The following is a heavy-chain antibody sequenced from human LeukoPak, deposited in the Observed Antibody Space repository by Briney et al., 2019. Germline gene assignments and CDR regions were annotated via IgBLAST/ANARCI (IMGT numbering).Heavy chain of an antibody. J-gene: IGHJ4*02. CDR1: GYSITSGYY. CDR3: ARLMPRNFDY. D-gene: IGHD2-8*01. CDR2: IYHSGST. V-gene: IGHV4-38-2*01. Sequence: KPSETLSLTRAVSGYSITSGYYWGWIRHPPGKGLEWIGSIYHSGSTYYNPTLKSRVTISVDTSKNQFSLQLSSVTAAGTTVYYCARLMPRNFDYWGQGTLVTVSS.